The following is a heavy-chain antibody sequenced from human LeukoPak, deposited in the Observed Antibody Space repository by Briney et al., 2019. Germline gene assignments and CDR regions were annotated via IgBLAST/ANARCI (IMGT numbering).Heavy chain of an antibody. J-gene: IGHJ4*02. Sequence: PGGSLRLSCAASGFTFSSYEMHWVRQAPGKGLEWVSYISSSGSTIYYADSVKGRFTISRDNAKNSLYLQMNSLRAEDTAVYYCARLASGYSYAGLRYYFDYWGQGTLVTVSS. V-gene: IGHV3-48*03. D-gene: IGHD5-18*01. CDR3: ARLASGYSYAGLRYYFDY. CDR2: ISSSGSTI. CDR1: GFTFSSYE.